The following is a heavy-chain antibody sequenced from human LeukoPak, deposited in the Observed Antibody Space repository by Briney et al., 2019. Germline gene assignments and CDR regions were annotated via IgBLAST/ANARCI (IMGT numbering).Heavy chain of an antibody. V-gene: IGHV3-23*01. CDR2: ISGSGGST. Sequence: PGGSQRLSCAASGFTFSSYAMSWVRQAPGKGLEWVSAISGSGGSTYYADSVKGRFTISRDNSKNTLYLQMNSLRAEDTAVYYCAKSLGYRSSTSCYTDSYWGQGTLVTVSS. CDR1: GFTFSSYA. J-gene: IGHJ4*02. CDR3: AKSLGYRSSTSCYTDSY. D-gene: IGHD2-2*02.